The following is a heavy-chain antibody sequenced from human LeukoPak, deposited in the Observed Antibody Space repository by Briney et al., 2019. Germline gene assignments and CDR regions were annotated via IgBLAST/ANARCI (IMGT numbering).Heavy chain of an antibody. V-gene: IGHV3-23*01. CDR1: GFTFSSYA. J-gene: IGHJ6*04. CDR3: AELGITMIGGV. CDR2: ISSSGGST. D-gene: IGHD3-10*02. Sequence: GGTLRLSCAASGFTFSSYAMGWVRQAAGKGLEWVSDISSSGGSTYYADSVKGRFTISRDNAKNSLYLQMNSLRAEDTAVYYCAELGITMIGGVWGKGTTATISS.